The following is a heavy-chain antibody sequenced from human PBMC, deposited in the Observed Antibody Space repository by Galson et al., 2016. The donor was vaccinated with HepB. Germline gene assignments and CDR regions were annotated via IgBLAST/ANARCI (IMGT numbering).Heavy chain of an antibody. CDR1: GGTFSSYA. J-gene: IGHJ4*02. CDR3: ARPQREGGNYYSFDY. CDR2: TIPIFRTT. Sequence: SVKVSCKASGGTFSSYALSWVRQAPGQGLEWMGRTIPIFRTTNYAQKFQGRVSITADESTSPAYMELSSLGSEDTAVYYCARPQREGGNYYSFDYWGQGTLVTVSS. V-gene: IGHV1-69*13. D-gene: IGHD1-26*01.